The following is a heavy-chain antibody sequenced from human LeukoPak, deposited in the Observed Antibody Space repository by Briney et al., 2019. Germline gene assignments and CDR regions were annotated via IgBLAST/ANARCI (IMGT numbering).Heavy chain of an antibody. CDR2: ISAYNGNT. D-gene: IGHD3-9*01. Sequence: ASVKVSCKASGYTFTSYGISWVRQAPGQGLEWMGWISAYNGNTNYAQTLQGRVTMTTDTSTSTAYMELRSLRSDDTAVYYCARAQRVLRYFDDWGQGTLVTVSS. CDR1: GYTFTSYG. CDR3: ARAQRVLRYFDD. V-gene: IGHV1-18*01. J-gene: IGHJ4*02.